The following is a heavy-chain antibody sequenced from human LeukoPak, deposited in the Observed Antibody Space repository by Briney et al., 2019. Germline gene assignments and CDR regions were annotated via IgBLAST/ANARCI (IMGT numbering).Heavy chain of an antibody. J-gene: IGHJ4*02. CDR1: GGSVSSGNYY. Sequence: SETLSLTCTVFGGSVSSGNYYWSWIRQPPGKGLEWIGYIYYSGSTNYNPSLKSRVTISVDTSKNQFSLKLSSVTAADTAVYYCVRTLGYYDSSGYYRYYFDYWGQGTLVSVSS. CDR2: IYYSGST. CDR3: VRTLGYYDSSGYYRYYFDY. D-gene: IGHD3-22*01. V-gene: IGHV4-61*01.